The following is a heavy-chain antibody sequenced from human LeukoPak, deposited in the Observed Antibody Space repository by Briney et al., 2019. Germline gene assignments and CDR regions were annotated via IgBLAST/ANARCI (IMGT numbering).Heavy chain of an antibody. J-gene: IGHJ4*02. D-gene: IGHD1-26*01. CDR1: GYTFTGYY. Sequence: ASVKVSCKASGYTFTGYYMHWVRQAPGQGLEWMGWINPNSGGTNYAQKFQGRVTMTRNTSISTAYMELSRLRSDDTAMYYCARLMSGSYCDYWGQGTLVTVSS. CDR3: ARLMSGSYCDY. CDR2: INPNSGGT. V-gene: IGHV1-2*02.